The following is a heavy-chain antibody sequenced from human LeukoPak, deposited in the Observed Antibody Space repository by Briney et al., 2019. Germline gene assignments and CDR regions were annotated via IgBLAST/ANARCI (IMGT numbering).Heavy chain of an antibody. Sequence: GGSLRLSCAASGFTFSSYAMSWVRQAPGKGLEWVSSISSSSYIYYADSVKGRFTISRDNAKNSLYLQMNSLRAEDTAVYYCARDLAVATNWGQGTLVTVSS. J-gene: IGHJ4*02. CDR1: GFTFSSYA. CDR2: ISSSSYI. D-gene: IGHD5-12*01. CDR3: ARDLAVATN. V-gene: IGHV3-21*01.